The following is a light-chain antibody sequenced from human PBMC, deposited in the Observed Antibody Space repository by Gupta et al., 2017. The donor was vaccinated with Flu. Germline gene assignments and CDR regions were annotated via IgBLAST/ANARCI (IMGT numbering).Light chain of an antibody. Sequence: DIQMTQSPSSLSASVGDRVTITFRTSQSIDSYLNWYQQKPRKAPRVLIYAASSLQSGVPSRFSGSGSGTDFTLTISNLQPEDFATYYCQQSYSSRRTFGQGTTVEVK. CDR2: AAS. J-gene: IGKJ1*01. CDR1: QSIDSY. V-gene: IGKV1-39*01. CDR3: QQSYSSRRT.